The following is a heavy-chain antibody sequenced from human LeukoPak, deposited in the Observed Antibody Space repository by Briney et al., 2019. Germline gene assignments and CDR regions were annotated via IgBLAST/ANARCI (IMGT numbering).Heavy chain of an antibody. V-gene: IGHV4-4*02. J-gene: IGHJ5*02. Sequence: PSETLSLTCAVSNGSISSTNWWSWVRQSPGKGLEYIGEIYHSGTTNYNPSLKSRVTISLDKSKNHFSLKLTSVTAADTAVYYCVRVVVVSATLKDWFDPWGQGILVTVSS. CDR3: VRVVVVSATLKDWFDP. D-gene: IGHD2-15*01. CDR2: IYHSGTT. CDR1: NGSISSTNW.